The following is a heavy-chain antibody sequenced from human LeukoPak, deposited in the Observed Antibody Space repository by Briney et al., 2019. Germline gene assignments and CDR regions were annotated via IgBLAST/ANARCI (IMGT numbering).Heavy chain of an antibody. Sequence: GASVKVSCKASGYTFTSYDINWVRQATGQGLEWMGWMNPNSGNTGYAQKFQGRVTITRNTSISTAYMELSSLRSEDTAVYYCARVISDDFGVAFDYWGQGTLVTVSS. CDR1: GYTFTSYD. D-gene: IGHD3-3*01. J-gene: IGHJ4*02. CDR3: ARVISDDFGVAFDY. V-gene: IGHV1-8*03. CDR2: MNPNSGNT.